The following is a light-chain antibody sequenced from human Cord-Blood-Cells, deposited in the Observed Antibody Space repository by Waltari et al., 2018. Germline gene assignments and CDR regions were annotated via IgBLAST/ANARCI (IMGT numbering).Light chain of an antibody. CDR3: QQYGSAPPT. Sequence: EIVLTQSPGTLSLSPGERATLSCRASQSVSSSYLARYQQKPGQAPMLLIYGASSRATGIPDRFSGSGSGTDFTLTISRLEPEDFAVYYCQQYGSAPPTFGQGTKVEIK. V-gene: IGKV3-20*01. CDR1: QSVSSSY. J-gene: IGKJ1*01. CDR2: GAS.